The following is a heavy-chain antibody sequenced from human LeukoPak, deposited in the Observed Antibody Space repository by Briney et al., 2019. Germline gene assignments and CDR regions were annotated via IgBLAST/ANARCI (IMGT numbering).Heavy chain of an antibody. V-gene: IGHV1-24*01. J-gene: IGHJ4*02. CDR3: ATALYVDPPTLSFDY. D-gene: IGHD5-12*01. CDR2: FDPEDGET. CDR1: GYTLTELS. Sequence: GASVKVSCKVSGYTLTELSMHWVRQAPGKGLEWMGGFDPEDGETIYAQKFQGRVTMTEDTSTGTAYMELSSLRSEDTAVYYCATALYVDPPTLSFDYWGQGTLVTVSS.